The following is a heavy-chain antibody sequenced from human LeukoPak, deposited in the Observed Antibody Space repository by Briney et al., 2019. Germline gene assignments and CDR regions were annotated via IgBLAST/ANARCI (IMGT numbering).Heavy chain of an antibody. D-gene: IGHD3-10*01. CDR2: DDYSGAT. CDR1: GGSISDRSYY. CDR3: ASEIRTYYYGSGSHPETNWFDT. Sequence: SETLSLTCTVSGGSISDRSYYWAWIRQPPGKGLEWIGSDDYSGATYYNPSLKSRVTISVDTSKNQMSLKLYSVTAADSAVYYSASEIRTYYYGSGSHPETNWFDTWGQGTLVTVSS. V-gene: IGHV4-39*01. J-gene: IGHJ5*02.